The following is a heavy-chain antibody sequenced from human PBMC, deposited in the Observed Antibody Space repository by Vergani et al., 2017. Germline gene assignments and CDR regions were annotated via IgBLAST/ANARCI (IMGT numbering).Heavy chain of an antibody. V-gene: IGHV4-59*02. CDR1: GASVNSYY. CDR2: VSFRGDT. CDR3: ARSRIYYGAGSPDY. J-gene: IGHJ4*02. D-gene: IGHD3-10*01. Sequence: QVKLQESGPGLVKPSETLSLTCTVSGASVNSYYWSWIRQPPGKGLEWMGYVSFRGDTLYDPSVEGRMTISLNTSSNQFSLYLTSVTAADTAVYYCARSRIYYGAGSPDYWGQGTLVTVSS.